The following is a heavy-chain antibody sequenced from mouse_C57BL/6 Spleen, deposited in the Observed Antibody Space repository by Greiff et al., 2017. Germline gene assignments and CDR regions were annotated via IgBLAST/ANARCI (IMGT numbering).Heavy chain of an antibody. Sequence: VQLQQSGPELVKPGASVKISCKASGYTFTDYYMNWVKQSHGKSLEWIGDINPNNGGTSYNQKFKGKATLTVDKSSSTAYMELRSLTSEDSAVYYCARGGYSNPFDYWGQGTTLTVSS. V-gene: IGHV1-26*01. CDR1: GYTFTDYY. D-gene: IGHD2-5*01. CDR2: INPNNGGT. CDR3: ARGGYSNPFDY. J-gene: IGHJ2*01.